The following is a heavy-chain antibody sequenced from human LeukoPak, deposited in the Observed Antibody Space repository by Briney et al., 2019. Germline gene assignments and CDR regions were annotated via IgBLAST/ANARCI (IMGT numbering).Heavy chain of an antibody. CDR3: ARVDASYGSNHFEC. D-gene: IGHD6-13*01. Sequence: PSETLSLTCTLSVGSISSYYWSWIRQPPGRGLEWIGSIYYSGSTNYNPSLKSRVTISVDTSKNQFSLKLSSVTAADTAGYYCARVDASYGSNHFECWGEGTLVSVS. V-gene: IGHV4-59*01. CDR1: VGSISSYY. CDR2: IYYSGST. J-gene: IGHJ4*02.